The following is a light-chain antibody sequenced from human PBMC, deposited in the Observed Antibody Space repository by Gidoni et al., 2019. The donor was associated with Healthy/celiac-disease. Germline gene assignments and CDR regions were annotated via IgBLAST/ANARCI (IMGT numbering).Light chain of an antibody. V-gene: IGKV4-1*01. J-gene: IGKJ4*01. Sequence: DIVMTQSPDSLAGSLGERATINCKSRQSVLHSSNNKNYLAWYQQKPGQPPKLLIYWASTRESGVPDRFSGSGSGTDFTLTISSLQAEDVAVYYCQQYYSTPLTFGGGTKVEIK. CDR3: QQYYSTPLT. CDR2: WAS. CDR1: QSVLHSSNNKNY.